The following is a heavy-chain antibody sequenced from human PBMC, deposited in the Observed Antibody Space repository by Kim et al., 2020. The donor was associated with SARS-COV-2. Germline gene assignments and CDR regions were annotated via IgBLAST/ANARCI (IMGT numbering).Heavy chain of an antibody. CDR3: ARDFTADYFDY. Sequence: KYYAESVKGRFIVSSDNSNNTLYLQVNSLKAEDTAVYYCARDFTADYFDYWGQGTLVTVSS. J-gene: IGHJ4*02. V-gene: IGHV3-33*01. D-gene: IGHD2-21*02. CDR2: K.